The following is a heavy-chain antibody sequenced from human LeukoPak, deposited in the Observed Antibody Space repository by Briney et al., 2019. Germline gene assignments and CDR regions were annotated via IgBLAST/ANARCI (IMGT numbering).Heavy chain of an antibody. CDR3: ARVHSDSSGYYRYYFDY. CDR2: IYTSGST. Sequence: SETLSLTCTVSGGSISSYYWSWIRQPAGKGLEWIGRIYTSGSTNYNPSLKSRVTMSVDTSKNQFSLKLSSVTAADTAVYYCARVHSDSSGYYRYYFDYWGQGTLVTVS. CDR1: GGSISSYY. J-gene: IGHJ4*02. V-gene: IGHV4-4*07. D-gene: IGHD3-22*01.